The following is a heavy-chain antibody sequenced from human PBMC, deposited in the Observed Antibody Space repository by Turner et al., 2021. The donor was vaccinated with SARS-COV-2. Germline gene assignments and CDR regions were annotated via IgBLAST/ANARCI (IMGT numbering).Heavy chain of an antibody. CDR3: AKGNGDKV. D-gene: IGHD7-27*01. V-gene: IGHV3-23*01. J-gene: IGHJ4*02. Sequence: VQLLESGGGLVQPGGSLRLSCAASGFRFSKWPMNWVRQAPGKGLEWFSGISETGANTYYADSVKGRFTISRDNSRDTLYLEMNGLSDEDTALYYCAKGNGDKVGGQGTQVSVSS. CDR1: GFRFSKWP. CDR2: ISETGANT.